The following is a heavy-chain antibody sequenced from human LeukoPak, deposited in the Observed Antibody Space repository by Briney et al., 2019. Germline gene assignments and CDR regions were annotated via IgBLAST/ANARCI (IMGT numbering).Heavy chain of an antibody. J-gene: IGHJ4*02. CDR2: ISSSSSPI. Sequence: GGSLRLSCAASGFTFSNYIMNWVRQAPGKGLEWLSYISSSSSPIYYADSVKGRFTISRDNAKNSLYLQVNSLRDEDTGVYYCARVNWNDVGSFDYWGQGTLVTVSS. D-gene: IGHD1-20*01. CDR3: ARVNWNDVGSFDY. V-gene: IGHV3-48*02. CDR1: GFTFSNYI.